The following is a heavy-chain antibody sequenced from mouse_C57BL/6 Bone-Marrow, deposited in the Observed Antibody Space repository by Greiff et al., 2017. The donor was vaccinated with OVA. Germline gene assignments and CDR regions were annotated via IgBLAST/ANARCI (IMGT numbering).Heavy chain of an antibody. J-gene: IGHJ3*01. V-gene: IGHV5-9*01. Sequence: EVQLVESGGGLVKPGGSLKLSCAASGFTFSSYTMSWVRQTPEKRLEWVATISGGGGNTYYPDSVKGRFTISRDNAKNTLYLQMRSLRSAETALYYCARGEYAAYWGQGTLVTVSA. CDR1: GFTFSSYT. CDR3: ARGEYAAY. CDR2: ISGGGGNT. D-gene: IGHD2-13*01.